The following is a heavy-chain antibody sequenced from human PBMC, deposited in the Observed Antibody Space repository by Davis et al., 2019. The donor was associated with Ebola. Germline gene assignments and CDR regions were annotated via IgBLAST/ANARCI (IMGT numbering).Heavy chain of an antibody. Sequence: GESLKISCVASGFTLSNDAMSWVRQAPGKGLEWVSGLSGSGAMTYYADSVKGRFTISRDNSRNTLYLQMNGLRVEDTAMYYCAKDTSNIWFDVWGQGTMVTVSS. CDR1: GFTLSNDA. CDR2: LSGSGAMT. V-gene: IGHV3-23*01. CDR3: AKDTSNIWFDV. D-gene: IGHD1-26*01. J-gene: IGHJ3*01.